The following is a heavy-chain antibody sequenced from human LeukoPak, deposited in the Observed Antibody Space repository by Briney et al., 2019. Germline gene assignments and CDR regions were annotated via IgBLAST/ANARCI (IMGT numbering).Heavy chain of an antibody. V-gene: IGHV3-33*01. D-gene: IGHD6-19*01. CDR3: ARVDSSGWDAFDI. CDR1: GFTFSSYG. CDR2: IWYDGSNK. Sequence: GGSLRLSCAASGFTFSSYGMHWVRQAPGKGLEWVAVIWYDGSNKYYADSVKGRSTISRDNSKNTLYLQMNSLRAEDTAVYYCARVDSSGWDAFDIWGQGTMVTVSS. J-gene: IGHJ3*02.